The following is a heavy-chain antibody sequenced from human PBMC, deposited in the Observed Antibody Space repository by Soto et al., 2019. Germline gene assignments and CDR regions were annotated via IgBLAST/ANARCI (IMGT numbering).Heavy chain of an antibody. J-gene: IGHJ4*02. D-gene: IGHD5-12*01. V-gene: IGHV4-59*01. CDR1: GGSIGGVG. CDR2: ISYSGST. CDR3: ARSSGYDPFDY. Sequence: ASETQCDRSCVAGGSIGGVGGSWLRPPHGKGLEWIGYISYSGSTNYNPSLKSRVTISVDTSKHQFSLRLSSLTAADTALYYCARSSGYDPFDYWGQGTLVTVSS.